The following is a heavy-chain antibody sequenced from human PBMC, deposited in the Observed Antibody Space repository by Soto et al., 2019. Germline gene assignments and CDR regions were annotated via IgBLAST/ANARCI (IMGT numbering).Heavy chain of an antibody. J-gene: IGHJ4*02. CDR1: GFTFSSYN. CDR2: ISSTGSTT. D-gene: IGHD3-10*01. CDR3: AREARGFDY. Sequence: EVQLVESGGGSIQTGGSLRLSRAASGFTFSSYNMNWVRQAPGKGLEWISYISSTGSTTYYADSVKGRFTTSRDNAKNSLFLQMNSLRDEDTAVYYCAREARGFDYWGQGTLVTVSS. V-gene: IGHV3-48*02.